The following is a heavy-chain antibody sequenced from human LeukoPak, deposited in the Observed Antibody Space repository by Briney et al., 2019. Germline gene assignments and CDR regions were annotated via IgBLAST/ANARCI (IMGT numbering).Heavy chain of an antibody. V-gene: IGHV4-39*01. CDR1: GGSISSSSYY. D-gene: IGHD3-16*02. CDR2: TYYSGST. J-gene: IGHJ6*03. CDR3: ARHDRGSYRYSYYMDV. Sequence: PSETLSLTCTVSGGSISSSSYYWGWIRQPPGKGLEWIGSTYYSGSTYYNPSLKSRVTISVDTSKNQFSLKPSSVTAADTAVYYCARHDRGSYRYSYYMDVWGKGTTVTISS.